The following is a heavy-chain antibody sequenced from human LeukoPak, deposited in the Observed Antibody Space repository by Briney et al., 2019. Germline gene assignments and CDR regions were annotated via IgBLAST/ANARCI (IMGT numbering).Heavy chain of an antibody. CDR3: ARGIVVVPAARPNWFDP. D-gene: IGHD2-2*01. CDR2: IYSGGST. Sequence: GGSLRLSCAASGFTVSSNYMSWVRQAPGKGLEWVSVIYSGGSTYYADSVKGRFTISRDNAKNSLYLQMNSLRAEDTAVYYCARGIVVVPAARPNWFDPWGQGTLVTVSS. J-gene: IGHJ5*02. V-gene: IGHV3-53*01. CDR1: GFTVSSNY.